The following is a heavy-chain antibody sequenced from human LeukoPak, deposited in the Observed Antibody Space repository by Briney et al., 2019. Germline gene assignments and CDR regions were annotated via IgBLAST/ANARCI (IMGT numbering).Heavy chain of an antibody. CDR3: ARDIRYYGMDV. CDR1: GYTFTSYG. Sequence: VASVTVSCTASGYTFTSYGISWVRQAPGQGLEWMGWISAYNGNTNYAQKLQGRVTMTTDTSTSTAYMELRSLRSDDTAVYYCARDIRYYGMDVWGQGTTVTVSS. CDR2: ISAYNGNT. J-gene: IGHJ6*02. V-gene: IGHV1-18*01.